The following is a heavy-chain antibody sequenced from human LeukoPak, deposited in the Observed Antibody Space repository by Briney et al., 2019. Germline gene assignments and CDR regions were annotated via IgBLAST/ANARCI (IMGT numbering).Heavy chain of an antibody. CDR2: FDPEDGET. CDR3: AASDKGFGELNFDY. J-gene: IGHJ4*02. D-gene: IGHD3-10*01. V-gene: IGHV1-24*01. CDR1: GYTLTELS. Sequence: ASVKVSCKVSGYTLTELSMHWVRQAPGKGLEWMGGFDPEDGETIYAQKFQGRVTMTEDTSTDTAYMELSSLRSEDTTVYYCAASDKGFGELNFDYWGQGTLVTVSS.